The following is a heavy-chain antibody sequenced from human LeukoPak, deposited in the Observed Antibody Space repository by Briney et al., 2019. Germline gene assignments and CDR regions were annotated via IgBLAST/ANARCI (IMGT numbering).Heavy chain of an antibody. J-gene: IGHJ4*02. CDR1: GFIFSTYS. CDR2: ISSTGTYI. V-gene: IGHV3-21*01. D-gene: IGHD2-15*01. CDR3: ARGGDPPDIDVLSTNLYYFDF. Sequence: PGGSLRLSCEASGFIFSTYSMIWVRQAPGKGLEWVASISSTGTYIYYGDSVNGRFSISRDNMKNLYLHMNSLRVEDTALYFCARGGDPPDIDVLSTNLYYFDFWGQGTLVTVSS.